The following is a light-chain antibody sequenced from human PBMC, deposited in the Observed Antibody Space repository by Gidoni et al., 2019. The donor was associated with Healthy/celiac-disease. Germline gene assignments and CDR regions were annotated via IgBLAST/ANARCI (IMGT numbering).Light chain of an antibody. J-gene: IGKJ1*01. CDR2: AAS. CDR1: QGISSY. CDR3: QQLNSYPWT. V-gene: IGKV1-9*01. Sequence: DIQLTQSPSFLSASAGDRVTITCRASQGISSYLAWYQQKPGKAPKLLIYAASTLQSGVPSRFSGSGSGTEFTLTISRLQPEDFATYYCQQLNSYPWTFAQGTKVEIK.